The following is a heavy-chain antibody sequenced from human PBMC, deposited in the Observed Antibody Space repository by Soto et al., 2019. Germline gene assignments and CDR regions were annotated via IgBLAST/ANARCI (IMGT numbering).Heavy chain of an antibody. D-gene: IGHD3-9*01. CDR3: ARPTTYYDILTGYYSYYGMDV. CDR2: IYYSGST. Sequence: SETLSLTCTVSGGSISSSSYYWGWIRQPPGKGLEWIGSIYYSGSTYYNPSLKSRVTISVDTSKNQFSLKLSSVTAADTAVYYCARPTTYYDILTGYYSYYGMDVWGQGATVTVSS. CDR1: GGSISSSSYY. J-gene: IGHJ6*02. V-gene: IGHV4-39*01.